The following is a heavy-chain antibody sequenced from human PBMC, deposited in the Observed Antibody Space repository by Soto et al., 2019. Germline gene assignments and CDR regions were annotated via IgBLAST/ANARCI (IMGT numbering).Heavy chain of an antibody. V-gene: IGHV1-46*01. Sequence: ASVKVSCKASGYTFTSYYMHWVRQAPGQGLEWMGIINPSGGSTSYAQKFRGRVTITADESTSTAHMELSSLRSEDTAVYYCASWLKEAGIGGNYYYGMDVWGQGTTVTVSS. D-gene: IGHD6-19*01. CDR2: INPSGGST. CDR3: ASWLKEAGIGGNYYYGMDV. J-gene: IGHJ6*01. CDR1: GYTFTSYY.